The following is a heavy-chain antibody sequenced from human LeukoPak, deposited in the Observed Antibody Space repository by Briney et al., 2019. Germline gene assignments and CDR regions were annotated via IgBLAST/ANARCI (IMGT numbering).Heavy chain of an antibody. D-gene: IGHD5-12*01. V-gene: IGHV4-34*01. J-gene: IGHJ3*01. Sequence: SETLSLTCAVYGGSFSGYYWSWIRQPPGKGLEWIGEINHSGSTNYNPSLKSQVTISIDMSRNQFSLRLNSLTAADTAVYYCARQVATKGEWAFDVWGRGTMVTVSS. CDR2: INHSGST. CDR3: ARQVATKGEWAFDV. CDR1: GGSFSGYY.